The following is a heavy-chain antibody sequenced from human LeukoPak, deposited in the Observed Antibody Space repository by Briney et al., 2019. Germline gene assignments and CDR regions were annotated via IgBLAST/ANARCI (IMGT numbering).Heavy chain of an antibody. CDR3: ARGATYYYGSAGYYHSF. V-gene: IGHV3-30-3*01. D-gene: IGHD3-10*01. CDR2: ISYDGSNK. J-gene: IGHJ4*02. Sequence: GRSLRLSCAASGFTFSSYAMHWVRQAPGKGLEWVAVISYDGSNKNYADSVKGRFTISRDNSKNTLYLEMNSLRAEDTAVYYCARGATYYYGSAGYYHSFWGQGTLVTVSS. CDR1: GFTFSSYA.